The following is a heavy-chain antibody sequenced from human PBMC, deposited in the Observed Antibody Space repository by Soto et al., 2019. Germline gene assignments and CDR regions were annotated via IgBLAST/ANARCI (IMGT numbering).Heavy chain of an antibody. CDR3: ARDRRNMVRYYMDV. J-gene: IGHJ6*03. D-gene: IGHD3-10*01. CDR2: INPNSGGT. Sequence: RASVKVSCKASGYTFTGYYMHWVRQAPGQGLEWMGWINPNSGGTNYAQKFQGWVTMTRDTSISTAYMELSRLRSEDTAVYYCARDRRNMVRYYMDVWGKGTTVTVSS. V-gene: IGHV1-2*04. CDR1: GYTFTGYY.